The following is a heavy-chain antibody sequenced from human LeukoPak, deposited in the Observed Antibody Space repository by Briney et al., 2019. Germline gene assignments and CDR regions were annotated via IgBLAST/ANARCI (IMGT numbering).Heavy chain of an antibody. Sequence: GGSLRLSCAASGFTFSSYSMNWVRQAPGKGLEWVSSISSSSSYIYYADSVKGRFTISRDNAKNTLYLQMNSLRAEDTAVYYCAKASGSGWYEAFDYWGQGTLVTVSS. D-gene: IGHD6-19*01. CDR1: GFTFSSYS. CDR3: AKASGSGWYEAFDY. V-gene: IGHV3-21*01. CDR2: ISSSSSYI. J-gene: IGHJ4*02.